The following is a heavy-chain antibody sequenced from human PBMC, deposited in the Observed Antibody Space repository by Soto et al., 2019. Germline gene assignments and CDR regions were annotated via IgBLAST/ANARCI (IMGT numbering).Heavy chain of an antibody. V-gene: IGHV3-11*01. CDR3: ARDPLGWNYYGMDV. Sequence: VGSLRLSCPASGFTFSDYYMSWIRQAPGNGLELVSYIISSGNTIYYAYSVKGRFTISRDNAKNSVYLQMNSLRAEDTAVYYCARDPLGWNYYGMDVWGQGTTVTVSS. D-gene: IGHD6-19*01. CDR2: IISSGNTI. CDR1: GFTFSDYY. J-gene: IGHJ6*02.